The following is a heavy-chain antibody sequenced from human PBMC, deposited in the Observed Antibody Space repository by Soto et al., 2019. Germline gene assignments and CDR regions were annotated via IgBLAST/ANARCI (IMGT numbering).Heavy chain of an antibody. J-gene: IGHJ2*01. CDR1: GGSISSGNDS. V-gene: IGHV4-30-2*01. CDR3: ARDLHDYGDWYFDL. Sequence: QLRLQESGSGLVKPSQTLSLTCAVSGGSISSGNDSWSWNRQPPGKGLEWIGYIFHSGSPYYNPSLKSRVTISVDRSKNQFSLRLSSVTAADTAVYYCARDLHDYGDWYFDLWGRGTLVTVSS. D-gene: IGHD4-17*01. CDR2: IFHSGSP.